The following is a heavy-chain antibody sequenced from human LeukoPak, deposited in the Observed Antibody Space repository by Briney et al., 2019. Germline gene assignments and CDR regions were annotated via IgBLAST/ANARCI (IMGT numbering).Heavy chain of an antibody. J-gene: IGHJ6*03. Sequence: GGSLRLSCAASGFTFSNAWMSWFRQAPGKGLEWVGFIRSKAYGGTTEYAASVKGRFTISRDDSKSIAYLQMNSLKTEDTAVYYCARDRAYYFDGTYYYYIDVWGKGTTVTVSS. D-gene: IGHD3-22*01. CDR1: GFTFSNAW. V-gene: IGHV3-49*03. CDR2: IRSKAYGGTT. CDR3: ARDRAYYFDGTYYYYIDV.